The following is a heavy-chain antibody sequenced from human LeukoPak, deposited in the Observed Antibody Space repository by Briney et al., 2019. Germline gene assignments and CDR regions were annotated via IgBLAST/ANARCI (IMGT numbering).Heavy chain of an antibody. CDR1: GGSFSGYH. D-gene: IGHD3-10*01. Sequence: SETLSLTCAVYGGSFSGYHWSWIRQPPGKGLEWIGEINHSGSTNYNPSLKSRVTISVDTSKNQFSLKLSSVTAADTAVYYCAGGGGSGSLSSDYWGQGTLVTVSS. CDR3: AGGGGSGSLSSDY. V-gene: IGHV4-34*01. CDR2: INHSGST. J-gene: IGHJ4*02.